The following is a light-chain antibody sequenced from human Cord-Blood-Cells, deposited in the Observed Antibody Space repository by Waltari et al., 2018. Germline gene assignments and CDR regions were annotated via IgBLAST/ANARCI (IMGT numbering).Light chain of an antibody. CDR1: RGLNVGTYR. V-gene: IGLV5-45*02. CDR2: YKSDTDK. CDR3: MIWHSSAWV. J-gene: IGLJ3*02. Sequence: AVLTQPSSLSASPGASVSLTCTLRRGLNVGTYRIYWYQQTPGGPPQYLLRYKSDTDKQQGSGVASRFSGSKDASANAGILLISGLQSEDEADYYCMIWHSSAWVFGGGTKLTVL.